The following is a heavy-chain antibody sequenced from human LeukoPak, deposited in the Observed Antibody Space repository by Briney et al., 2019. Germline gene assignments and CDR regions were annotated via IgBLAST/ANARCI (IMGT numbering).Heavy chain of an antibody. CDR2: IIPIFGTA. V-gene: IGHV1-69*13. CDR1: GGTFSSYA. CDR3: ASSTDILTGYLLDY. J-gene: IGHJ4*02. Sequence: SVKVSCKASGGTFSSYAISWERQAPGQGLEWMRGIIPIFGTANYAQRFQGRVTITADESTSTAYMELSSLRSEDTAVYYCASSTDILTGYLLDYWGQGTLVTVSS. D-gene: IGHD3-9*01.